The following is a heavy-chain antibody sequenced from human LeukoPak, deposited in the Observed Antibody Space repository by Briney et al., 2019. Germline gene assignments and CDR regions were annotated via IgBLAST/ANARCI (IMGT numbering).Heavy chain of an antibody. Sequence: GGSLRLSCTVSGFTVSSNSMSWVRQAPGKGLEWVSFIYSDNTHYSDSVKGRFTISRDNSKNTLYLQMNSLRAEDTAVYYCAREKLATTTRVGPPNYWGQGTLVTVSS. CDR3: AREKLATTTRVGPPNY. CDR1: GFTVSSNS. J-gene: IGHJ4*02. CDR2: IYSDNT. D-gene: IGHD5-12*01. V-gene: IGHV3-53*01.